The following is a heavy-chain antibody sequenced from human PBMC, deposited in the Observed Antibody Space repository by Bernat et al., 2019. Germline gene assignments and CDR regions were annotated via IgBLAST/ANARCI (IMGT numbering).Heavy chain of an antibody. Sequence: QVQLVESGGGVVQPGRSLRLSCAASGFTFRSYGMHWVRQAPGKGLEWVAVISYAGSNDGLNIYYADSVKGRFTISRDDSKNTLYLQMDSLRAEDTGVYYCARVTKGDSWHYDYWGQGTLVTVSA. V-gene: IGHV3-30*03. J-gene: IGHJ4*02. CDR2: ISYAGSNDGLNI. CDR1: GFTFRSYG. CDR3: ARVTKGDSWHYDY. D-gene: IGHD5-18*01.